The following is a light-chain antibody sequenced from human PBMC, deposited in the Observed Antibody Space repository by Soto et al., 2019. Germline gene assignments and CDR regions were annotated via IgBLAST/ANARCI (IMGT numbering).Light chain of an antibody. Sequence: DVVMTQSPLSLPVTLGQPASISCRSSRSLVYSDGNAYLNWFQQRPGQSPRRLIYKASNQDSGVPIRFRGSGSGKDFTLQINRVEAEDVGVYYCMQGTHWPPTLGRGTRVEI. CDR3: MQGTHWPPT. J-gene: IGKJ1*01. CDR2: KAS. CDR1: RSLVYSDGNAY. V-gene: IGKV2-30*01.